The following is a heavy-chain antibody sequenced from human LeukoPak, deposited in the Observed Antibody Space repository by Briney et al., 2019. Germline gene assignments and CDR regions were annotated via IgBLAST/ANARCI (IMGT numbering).Heavy chain of an antibody. CDR3: ARESAVAGCFDY. V-gene: IGHV1-18*01. CDR1: GYTFTSYG. CDR2: ISAYNGNT. J-gene: IGHJ4*02. D-gene: IGHD6-19*01. Sequence: ASVTVSCKASGYTFTSYGISWVRQAPGQGLEWMGWISAYNGNTNYAQKLQGRVTMTTDTSTSTAYMELRSLRSDDTAVYYCARESAVAGCFDYWGQGTLVTVSS.